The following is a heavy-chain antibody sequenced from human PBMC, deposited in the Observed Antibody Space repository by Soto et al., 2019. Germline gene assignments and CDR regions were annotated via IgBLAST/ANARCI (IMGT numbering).Heavy chain of an antibody. J-gene: IGHJ2*01. CDR1: GSFTSHGGYH. CDR3: ATSQAGARGCGN. CDR2: INYDGST. V-gene: IGHV4-31*03. D-gene: IGHD3-22*01. Sequence: TLPHPYTVSGSFTSHGGYHGYWVRQHTGKGLEWIGYINYDGSTYYNPSLKSRLTMTVDTSENQFSLKLTSVTAADTAFYFCATSQAGARGCGNWGR.